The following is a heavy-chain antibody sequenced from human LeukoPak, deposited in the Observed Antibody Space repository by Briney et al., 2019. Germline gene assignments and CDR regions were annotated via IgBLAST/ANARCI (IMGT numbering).Heavy chain of an antibody. CDR2: INPNSGGT. V-gene: IGHV1-2*02. CDR3: ARDVWERASDYYYYYMDV. Sequence: VASVKVSCKASGYTFTGYYMHWVRQAPGQGLEWMGWINPNSGGTNYAQKFQGRVTMTRDTSISTAYMELSRLRSDDTAVYYCARDVWERASDYYYYYMDVWGKGTTVTVSS. D-gene: IGHD1-26*01. J-gene: IGHJ6*03. CDR1: GYTFTGYY.